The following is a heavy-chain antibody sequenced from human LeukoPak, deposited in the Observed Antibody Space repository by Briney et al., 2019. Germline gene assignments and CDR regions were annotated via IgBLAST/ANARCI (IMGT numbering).Heavy chain of an antibody. V-gene: IGHV3-43*01. CDR1: GFTFDDYT. CDR3: AKDGGYDYHYYYGMDV. Sequence: GGSLRLSCAASGFTFDDYTMHWVRQAPGKGLEWVSLISWDGGSTYYADSVKGRFTISRDSSKNSLYLQMNSLRTEDTALYYCAKDGGYDYHYYYGMDVWGQGTTVTVSS. D-gene: IGHD5-12*01. J-gene: IGHJ6*02. CDR2: ISWDGGST.